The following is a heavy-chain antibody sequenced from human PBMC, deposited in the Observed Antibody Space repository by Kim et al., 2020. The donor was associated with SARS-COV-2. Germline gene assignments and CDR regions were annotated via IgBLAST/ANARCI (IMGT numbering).Heavy chain of an antibody. Sequence: GNTGYAQKVQGRGTMTRNTSISTAYMELSSLISEDTAVYYCASRHNAFDIWGQGTMVTVS. CDR3: ASRHNAFDI. V-gene: IGHV1-8*01. CDR2: GNT. J-gene: IGHJ3*02.